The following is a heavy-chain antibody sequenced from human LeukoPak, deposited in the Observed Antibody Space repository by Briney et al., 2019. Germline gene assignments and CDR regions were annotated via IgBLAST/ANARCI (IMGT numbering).Heavy chain of an antibody. D-gene: IGHD2-2*01. CDR1: GGSISSYY. J-gene: IGHJ4*02. CDR3: ARLFLVVPAAYPDY. Sequence: SETLSLTCTVSGGSISSYYWTWIRQPPGKGLEWIGYVYYSGSTNYNPSLKSRVTISVDTSKNQFSLKLSSVTAADTAVYYCARLFLVVPAAYPDYWGQGTLVTVSS. CDR2: VYYSGST. V-gene: IGHV4-59*08.